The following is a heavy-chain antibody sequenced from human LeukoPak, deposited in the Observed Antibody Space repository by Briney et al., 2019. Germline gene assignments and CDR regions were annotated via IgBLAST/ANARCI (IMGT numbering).Heavy chain of an antibody. CDR2: ISSSSSYI. J-gene: IGHJ4*02. CDR3: ARDDSSGYYYIFFDY. V-gene: IGHV3-21*01. Sequence: GGSLRRSCAASGFTFSSYSMNWVRQAPGKGLEWVSSISSSSSYIYYADSVKGRFTISRDNAKNSLYLQMNSLRAEDTAVYYCARDDSSGYYYIFFDYWGQGTLVTVSS. D-gene: IGHD3-22*01. CDR1: GFTFSSYS.